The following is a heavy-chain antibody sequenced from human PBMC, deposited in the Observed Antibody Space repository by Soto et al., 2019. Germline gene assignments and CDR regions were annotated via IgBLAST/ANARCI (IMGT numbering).Heavy chain of an antibody. CDR1: GGTFSSYA. J-gene: IGHJ6*02. CDR2: IIPIFGTA. D-gene: IGHD1-7*01. V-gene: IGHV1-69*06. CDR3: ARRPGTTNYYYGMDV. Sequence: ASVKVSCKASGGTFSSYAISWVRQAPGQGLEWMGGIIPIFGTANYAQKFQGRVTITADKSTSTAYMELSSLRSEDTAVYYCARRPGTTNYYYGMDVWGQGTTVTVSS.